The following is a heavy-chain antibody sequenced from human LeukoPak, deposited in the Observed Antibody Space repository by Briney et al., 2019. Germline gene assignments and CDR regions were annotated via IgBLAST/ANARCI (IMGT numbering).Heavy chain of an antibody. CDR3: ARGTYYYGSGRVRGAFDI. Sequence: AAVKVSCKASGYTFTSYDINWVRRATGQGLEWMGWMNPNSGNTGYAQKFQGRVTITRNTSISTAYMELSSLRSEDTAVYYCARGTYYYGSGRVRGAFDIWGQGTMVTVSS. CDR1: GYTFTSYD. CDR2: MNPNSGNT. D-gene: IGHD3-10*01. J-gene: IGHJ3*02. V-gene: IGHV1-8*03.